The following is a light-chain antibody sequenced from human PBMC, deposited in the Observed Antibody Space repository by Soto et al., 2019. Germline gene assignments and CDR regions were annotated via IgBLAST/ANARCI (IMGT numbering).Light chain of an antibody. CDR3: QQYNSSWT. V-gene: IGKV1-9*01. Sequence: DIQLTQSPSFLSASVGDSVTITCRARKDSSRYLAWYQQKPGKAPKLLIYAASSLQSDVPSRFSGSGSGTDFTLTISSLQPEEFATYYCQQYNSSWTFGQGTKVDIK. CDR1: KDSSRY. CDR2: AAS. J-gene: IGKJ1*01.